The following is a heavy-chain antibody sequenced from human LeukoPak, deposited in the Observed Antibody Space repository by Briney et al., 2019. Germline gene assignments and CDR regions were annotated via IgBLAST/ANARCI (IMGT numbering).Heavy chain of an antibody. CDR1: GFTFSSYG. CDR2: ISGSSGNT. J-gene: IGHJ6*02. CDR3: ARVVGNGSYYDMDD. V-gene: IGHV3-23*01. D-gene: IGHD6-19*01. Sequence: GGSVRLSCEASGFTFSSYGMSWVRQAPGKGLEWVSSISGSSGNTYYADSVKGRFTMSRDNSKNTVYLQMNSLRADDTAVYYCARVVGNGSYYDMDDWGQGTMVTVAS.